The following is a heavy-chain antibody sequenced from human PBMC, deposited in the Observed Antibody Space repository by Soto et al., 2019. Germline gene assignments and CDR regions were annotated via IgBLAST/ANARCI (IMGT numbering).Heavy chain of an antibody. Sequence: EVQVVESGGGLVKPGGSLRLSCNFSFSMYSMDWVRQAPGKGLEWVASISSGSAFIKYADSEKGRFTISRDNAKNSVSLQMDSLRVEDTAMYYCTRDQGGSYDSWFDPWGRGTLVTVSS. D-gene: IGHD1-26*01. J-gene: IGHJ5*02. CDR2: ISSGSAFI. V-gene: IGHV3-21*01. CDR1: SFSMYS. CDR3: TRDQGGSYDSWFDP.